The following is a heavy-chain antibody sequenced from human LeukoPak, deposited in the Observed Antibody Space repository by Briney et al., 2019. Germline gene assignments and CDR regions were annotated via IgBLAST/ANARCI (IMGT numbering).Heavy chain of an antibody. J-gene: IGHJ4*02. CDR3: ARGVAATRFDY. Sequence: GGSLRLSCAASGFTVSSNYMSWVRQAPGKGLEWVSVIYIGGSTYYADSVKGRFTISRDNSKNTLYLQMNSLRAEDTAVYYCARGVAATRFDYWGQGTLVTVSS. CDR2: IYIGGST. CDR1: GFTVSSNY. D-gene: IGHD2-15*01. V-gene: IGHV3-53*01.